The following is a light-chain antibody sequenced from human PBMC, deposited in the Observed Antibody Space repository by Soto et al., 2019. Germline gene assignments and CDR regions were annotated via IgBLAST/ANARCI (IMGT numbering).Light chain of an antibody. V-gene: IGKV1-5*01. CDR1: QSISSW. CDR3: QQYNSYST. Sequence: DIQMTQSPSSLSASAGDRVTITCRASQSISSWLAWYQQKPGKAPKLLIYDASSLESGVPSRFSGSGSGTEFTLTISSLQPDDFATYYCQQYNSYSTFGQGTKVDNK. J-gene: IGKJ1*01. CDR2: DAS.